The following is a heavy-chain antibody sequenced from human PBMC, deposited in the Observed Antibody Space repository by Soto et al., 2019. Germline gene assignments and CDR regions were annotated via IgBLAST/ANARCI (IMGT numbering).Heavy chain of an antibody. D-gene: IGHD6-13*01. J-gene: IGHJ4*02. CDR2: ISAYNGNT. CDR3: ARIAAADYARYYFDY. CDR1: GYTFTSYG. Sequence: ASVKVSCKASGYTFTSYGISWVRQAPGQGLEWMGWISAYNGNTNYAQKLQGRVTVTTDTSTSTAYMELRSLRSDDTAVYYCARIAAADYARYYFDYWGQGTLVTVSS. V-gene: IGHV1-18*01.